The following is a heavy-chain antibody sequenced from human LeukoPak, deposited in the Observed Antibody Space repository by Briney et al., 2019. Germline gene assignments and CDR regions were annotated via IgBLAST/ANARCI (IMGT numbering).Heavy chain of an antibody. CDR3: VRDAQRGFDYSNSLQY. V-gene: IGHV3-33*01. D-gene: IGHD4-11*01. CDR1: GFIFSHYG. Sequence: GTSLRLSCEASGFIFSHYGMHWVRQAPGKGLEWVAVIWSDGTNRYYADSVKGRFSIYRDDSQKRVFLQMNSLRAEDTAVYHCVRDAQRGFDYSNSLQYWGQGALVIVSS. J-gene: IGHJ4*02. CDR2: IWSDGTNR.